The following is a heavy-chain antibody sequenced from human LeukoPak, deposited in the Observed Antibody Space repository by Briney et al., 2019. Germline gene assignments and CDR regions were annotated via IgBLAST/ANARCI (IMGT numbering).Heavy chain of an antibody. D-gene: IGHD3-10*01. CDR3: ARQTYYYGSGTYYNHAFDI. V-gene: IGHV4-39*01. CDR2: IYYSGST. Sequence: MTSETLSLTCSVSGDSISSNTYCWGWIRQPPGKGLEWIGSIYYSGSTYYNPSLKSRVTISVDTSKNQFSLKLSSVTAADTAVYYCARQTYYYGSGTYYNHAFDIWGQGTMVTVSS. J-gene: IGHJ3*02. CDR1: GDSISSNTYC.